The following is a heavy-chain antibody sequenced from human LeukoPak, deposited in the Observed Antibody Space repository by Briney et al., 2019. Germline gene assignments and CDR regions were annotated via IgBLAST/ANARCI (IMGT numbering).Heavy chain of an antibody. Sequence: GGSLRLSCVASGFTFSSYSMNWVRQAPGKGLEWVSSISSSSSYIYYADSVKGRFTISRDNAKNSLYLQMNSLRVDDTAVYYCARGNGYGYAHFDYWGQGTLVTVSS. V-gene: IGHV3-21*01. CDR3: ARGNGYGYAHFDY. J-gene: IGHJ4*02. D-gene: IGHD1-1*01. CDR1: GFTFSSYS. CDR2: ISSSSSYI.